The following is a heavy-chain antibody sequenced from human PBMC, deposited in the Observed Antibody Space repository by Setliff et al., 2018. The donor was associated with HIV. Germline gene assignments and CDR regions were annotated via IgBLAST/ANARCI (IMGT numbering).Heavy chain of an antibody. Sequence: SETLSLTCTVSGGSFSSNTYSWGWIRQPPGMGLEWIGSIHSSGTTDYNPSLKSRVAMSVDTSRSQFSLKLRSVTAADTAVYYCARGSGHSGFDLNFDYWGRGTLVTVSS. CDR3: ARGSGHSGFDLNFDY. CDR2: IHSSGTT. CDR1: GGSFSSNTYS. D-gene: IGHD5-12*01. J-gene: IGHJ4*02. V-gene: IGHV4-39*07.